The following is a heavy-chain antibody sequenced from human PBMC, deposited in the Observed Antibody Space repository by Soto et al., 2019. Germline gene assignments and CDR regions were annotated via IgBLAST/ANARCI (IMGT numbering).Heavy chain of an antibody. V-gene: IGHV3-33*01. D-gene: IGHD2-15*01. J-gene: IGHJ4*02. CDR2: IWYDASKQ. CDR3: AAWAEGATEVH. Sequence: PWVSLRLSCQASGFSFSVYGMHWVRQAPGKGLEWVAVIWYDASKQFYAGSVEGRFTISRDNSKATLYLQMNSLRAEDTAVYYCAAWAEGATEVHWGQGTLVTVSS. CDR1: GFSFSVYG.